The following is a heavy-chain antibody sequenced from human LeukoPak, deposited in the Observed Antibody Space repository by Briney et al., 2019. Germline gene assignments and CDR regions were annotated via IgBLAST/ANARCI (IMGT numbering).Heavy chain of an antibody. CDR3: ARVPGPRAATIGQGY. CDR1: GFTFSSYS. D-gene: IGHD5-12*01. V-gene: IGHV3-21*01. J-gene: IGHJ4*02. Sequence: GGSLRLSCAASGFTFSSYSMNWVRQAPGKGLEWVSSTSSSSSYIYYADSVKGRFTISRDNAKNSLYLQMNSLRAEDTAVYYCARVPGPRAATIGQGYWGQGTLVTVSS. CDR2: TSSSSSYI.